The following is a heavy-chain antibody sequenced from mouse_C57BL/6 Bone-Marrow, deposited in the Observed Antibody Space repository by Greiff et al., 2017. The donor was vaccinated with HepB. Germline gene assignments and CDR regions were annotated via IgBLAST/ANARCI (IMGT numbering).Heavy chain of an antibody. CDR2: ISSGGDYI. CDR3: TKVLAAFDV. J-gene: IGHJ1*03. D-gene: IGHD1-3*01. CDR1: GFTFSSYA. Sequence: EVNLVESGEGLVKPGGSLKLSCAASGFTFSSYAMSWVRQTPEKRLEWVAYISSGGDYIYYADTVKGRFTISRDNARNTLYLQLSSLRSEDTAMYYCTKVLAAFDVWGTGTTVTVSS. V-gene: IGHV5-9-1*02.